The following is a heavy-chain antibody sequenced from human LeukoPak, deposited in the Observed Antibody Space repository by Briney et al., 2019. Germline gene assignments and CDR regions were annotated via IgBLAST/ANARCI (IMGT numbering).Heavy chain of an antibody. CDR1: GFTVSTNF. J-gene: IGHJ4*02. D-gene: IGHD3-10*01. Sequence: GGSLRLSCAASGFTVSTNFMSWVRQAPGKGLEWVSTIYSGGSTYYAESVKGRFTISRDNSKNTLYLQMNSLRAGDTAVYYCARDDPHYGSGTLFDCWGQGTLVTVSS. CDR3: ARDDPHYGSGTLFDC. CDR2: IYSGGST. V-gene: IGHV3-53*01.